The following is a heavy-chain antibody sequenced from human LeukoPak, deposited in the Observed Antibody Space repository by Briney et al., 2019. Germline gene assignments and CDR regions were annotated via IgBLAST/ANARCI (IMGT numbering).Heavy chain of an antibody. D-gene: IGHD4-17*01. CDR2: INPNSGNT. Sequence: ASVKVSCKASGGTFSSYTINWVRQATGQGLEWMGWINPNSGNTGYLQKFQGRVTITRKTSINTAYMGLSSLRSEDTAVYYCARGPPYGPQHYWGQGTLVTVSS. J-gene: IGHJ4*02. CDR3: ARGPPYGPQHY. CDR1: GGTFSSYT. V-gene: IGHV1-8*03.